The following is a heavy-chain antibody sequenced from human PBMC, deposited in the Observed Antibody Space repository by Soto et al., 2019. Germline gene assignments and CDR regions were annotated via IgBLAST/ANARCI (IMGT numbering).Heavy chain of an antibody. CDR2: IYYSGST. D-gene: IGHD4-17*01. J-gene: IGHJ4*01. CDR1: GAPISSGDYY. V-gene: IGHV4-30-4*01. Sequence: PSETLSLTCTVSGAPISSGDYYWSWVRQAPGKGLEWVGYIYYSGSTYYNPSLKRRLDISLDVSKNLFSLRLTSVTASDTAVYFCARVCYGVDELSNWGPGKLVTVSS. CDR3: ARVCYGVDELSN.